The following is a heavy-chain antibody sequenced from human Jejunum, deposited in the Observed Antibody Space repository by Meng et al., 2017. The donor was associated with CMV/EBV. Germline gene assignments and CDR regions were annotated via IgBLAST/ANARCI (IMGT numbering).Heavy chain of an antibody. CDR2: INQGGSEK. V-gene: IGHV3-7*01. CDR1: GFTFGTYW. CDR3: ATHWRGTGSNCLDY. Sequence: GFTFGTYWMSWVRQAPGEGLGWVANINQGGSEKNYVDSVKGRFTISRDNAKNSLFLQMNSLGAEDTAVYYCATHWRGTGSNCLDYWGQGTLVTVSS. D-gene: IGHD4-11*01. J-gene: IGHJ4*02.